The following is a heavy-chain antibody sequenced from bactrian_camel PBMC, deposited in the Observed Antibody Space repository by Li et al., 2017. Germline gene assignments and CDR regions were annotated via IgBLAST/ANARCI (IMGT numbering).Heavy chain of an antibody. CDR2: IERSGKI. CDR1: LYITSSYF. V-gene: IGHV3S53*01. CDR3: ARDTGLFGRCSLTDRAYY. D-gene: IGHD5*01. Sequence: HVQLVESGGGSVQAGGSLRLSCEISLYITSSYFMGWLRHQAPGQKREGVAAIERSGKITYADSVKGRFTISKDNAKNTVLLQVNNLKPEDSGMYVCARDTGLFGRCSLTDRAYYWGQGTQVTVS. J-gene: IGHJ4*01.